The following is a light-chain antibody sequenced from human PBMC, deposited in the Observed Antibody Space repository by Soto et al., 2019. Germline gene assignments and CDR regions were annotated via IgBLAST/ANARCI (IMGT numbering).Light chain of an antibody. CDR1: QSVSSN. V-gene: IGKV3-15*01. CDR3: QEYNNWPALT. Sequence: IVMTQSPATLSVSPGERATLSCRANQSVSSNLAWYQQKPGQAPRLLISGASTRATGIPDRFSGSGSGTEFTLTISSLQSEDFAVYYCQEYNNWPALTFGGGTKVDIK. CDR2: GAS. J-gene: IGKJ4*01.